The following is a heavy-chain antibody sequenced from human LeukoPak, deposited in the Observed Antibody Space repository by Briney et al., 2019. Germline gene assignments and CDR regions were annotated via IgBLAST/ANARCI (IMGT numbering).Heavy chain of an antibody. V-gene: IGHV4-38-2*02. CDR1: GYSVSSASY. CDR2: IYYGGST. Sequence: SETLSLTCTVSGYSVSSASYWTWIRQPPGKGLEWIGSIYYGGSTYYTPSLKSRVTISVDTSKNQFSLKLSSVSAADTAVYYCARGLDSSSSYWGQGTLVTVSS. D-gene: IGHD6-6*01. CDR3: ARGLDSSSSY. J-gene: IGHJ4*02.